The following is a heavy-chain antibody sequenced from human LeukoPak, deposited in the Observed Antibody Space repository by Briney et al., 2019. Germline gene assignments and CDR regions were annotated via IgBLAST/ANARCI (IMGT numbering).Heavy chain of an antibody. CDR1: GGSISSSSYY. CDR2: IYYSGST. D-gene: IGHD3-3*01. V-gene: IGHV4-39*07. J-gene: IGHJ6*03. Sequence: SETLSLTCTVSGGSISSSSYYWGWIRQPPGKGLEWIGSIYYSGSTNYNPSLKSRVTISVDTSKNQFSLKLSSVTAADTAVYYCARGNYDFWSGSYYYYYYMDVWGKGTTVTVSS. CDR3: ARGNYDFWSGSYYYYYYMDV.